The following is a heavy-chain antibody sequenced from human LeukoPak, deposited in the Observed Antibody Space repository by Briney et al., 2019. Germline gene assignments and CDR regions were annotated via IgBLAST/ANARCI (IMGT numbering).Heavy chain of an antibody. J-gene: IGHJ4*02. D-gene: IGHD5-12*01. CDR1: GFTVSSNY. Sequence: GGSLRLSCAASGFTVSSNYMSWVRQAPGKGLEWVSVIYSGGSTYYADSVKGRFTISRDNSKNTLYLQMNSLRAEDTAVYYCARDSGRYSGYDFYFDYWGQGTLVTVSS. V-gene: IGHV3-53*01. CDR2: IYSGGST. CDR3: ARDSGRYSGYDFYFDY.